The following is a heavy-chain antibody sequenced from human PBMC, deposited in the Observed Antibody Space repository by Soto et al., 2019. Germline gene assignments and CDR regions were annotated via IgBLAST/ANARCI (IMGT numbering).Heavy chain of an antibody. Sequence: ASVKVSCKASGYTFTEYFVHWVRQAPGQGLDWMGYIRPRTGETNYAPKFQGRVTMTRDTSVSTAYMELNSLRSDDTAVYFCARHPTPGVAAAGLLNFWGQGTLVTVSS. D-gene: IGHD6-13*01. J-gene: IGHJ4*02. CDR1: GYTFTEYF. CDR3: ARHPTPGVAAAGLLNF. CDR2: IRPRTGET. V-gene: IGHV1-2*02.